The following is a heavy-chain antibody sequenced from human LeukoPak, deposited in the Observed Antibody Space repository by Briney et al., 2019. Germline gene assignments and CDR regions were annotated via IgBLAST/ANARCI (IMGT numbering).Heavy chain of an antibody. J-gene: IGHJ4*02. CDR3: ARFRTWGDKAFDY. CDR2: IKDDGSEE. D-gene: IGHD2-21*02. V-gene: IGHV3-7*01. CDR1: GFNFNNYW. Sequence: GGSLRLSCAASGFNFNNYWMSWLRQAPGKGLEWVANIKDDGSEEYYVDSVKGRFTIVRDNAYNSLYLQMNSLRVEDTAVYYCARFRTWGDKAFDYWGQGTLVTVSS.